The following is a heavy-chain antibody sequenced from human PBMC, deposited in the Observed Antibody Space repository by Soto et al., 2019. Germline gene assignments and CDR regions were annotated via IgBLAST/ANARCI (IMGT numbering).Heavy chain of an antibody. Sequence: SHTGALAYASFADSVSSNRASWNGISKYPSRGLDWRGRTYYRSKWYNDYAVSVKSRITINPHTSKNQFSLQLNSVTPEDSAVYYCATEIAAPSWLDPGGQGSMGTGS. D-gene: IGHD6-13*01. CDR1: ADSVSSNRAS. V-gene: IGHV6-1*01. CDR3: ATEIAAPSWLDP. CDR2: TYYRSKWYN. J-gene: IGHJ5*02.